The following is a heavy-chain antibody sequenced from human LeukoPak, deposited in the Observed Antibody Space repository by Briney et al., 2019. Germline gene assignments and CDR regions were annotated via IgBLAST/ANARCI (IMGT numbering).Heavy chain of an antibody. CDR1: GFTFSSYT. CDR2: ISDSGGST. D-gene: IGHD3-10*01. Sequence: GGSLRLSCAASGFTFSSYTMSWVRQAPGKGLEWVSVISDSGGSTYYADSVKGRFTISRDNARNSLYLQMNSLRADDTAVYYCARGSYYGPDYWGQGSLVTVSS. J-gene: IGHJ4*02. V-gene: IGHV3-23*01. CDR3: ARGSYYGPDY.